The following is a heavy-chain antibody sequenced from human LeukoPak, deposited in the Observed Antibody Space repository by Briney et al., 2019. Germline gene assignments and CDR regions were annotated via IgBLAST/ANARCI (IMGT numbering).Heavy chain of an antibody. V-gene: IGHV3-23*01. D-gene: IGHD3-9*01. CDR1: GFTFSNYA. CDR2: ITGSGGNT. CDR3: AKWGDYDVLTGYYVSDY. Sequence: GASLRLSCVASGFTFSNYAMSWVRQAPGKGLEWVSAITGSGGNTYYADSVKGRFTISRDNSKNTVFLQMYSLRAEDTAVYYCAKWGDYDVLTGYYVSDYWGQGTLVTVSS. J-gene: IGHJ4*02.